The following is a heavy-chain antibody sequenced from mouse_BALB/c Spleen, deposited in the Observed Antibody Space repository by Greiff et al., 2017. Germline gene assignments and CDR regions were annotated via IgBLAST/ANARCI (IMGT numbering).Heavy chain of an antibody. D-gene: IGHD1-1*01. CDR2: IWAGGST. CDR1: GFSLTSYG. J-gene: IGHJ2*01. V-gene: IGHV2-9*02. CDR3: ARGLRVERYYFDY. Sequence: VQRVESGPGLVAPSQSLSITCTVSGFSLTSYGVHWVRQPPGKGLEWLGVIWAGGSTNYNSALMSRLSISKDNSKSQVFLKMNSLQTDDTAMYYCARGLRVERYYFDYWGQGTTLTVSS.